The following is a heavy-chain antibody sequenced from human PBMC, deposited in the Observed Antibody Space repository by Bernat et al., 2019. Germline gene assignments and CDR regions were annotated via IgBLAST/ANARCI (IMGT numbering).Heavy chain of an antibody. J-gene: IGHJ4*02. D-gene: IGHD6-13*01. V-gene: IGHV1-8*01. CDR2: MNPNSGNT. Sequence: QVQLVQSGAEVKKPGASVKVSCKASGYTFTSYDINWVRQATGQGLEWMGWMNPNSGNTGYAQKFQGRVTMTRNTSISTAYMELSSLRSEDTAVYYCARGRVSVQPPKYSSSWYGLVYWGQGTLVTVSS. CDR1: GYTFTSYD. CDR3: ARGRVSVQPPKYSSSWYGLVY.